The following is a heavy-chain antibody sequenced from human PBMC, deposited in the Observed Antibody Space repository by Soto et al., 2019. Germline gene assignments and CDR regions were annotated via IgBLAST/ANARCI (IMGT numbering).Heavy chain of an antibody. CDR1: GFTFSSYS. CDR2: ISGSSSYI. J-gene: IGHJ4*02. Sequence: GGSLRLSCAASGFTFSSYSMNWVRQAPGKGLEWVSSISGSSSYIYYADSVKGRFTISRDNAKNSLYLQMNSLRAEDTAVYYCARDYYGDYAADYWGQGTLVTVSS. CDR3: ARDYYGDYAADY. V-gene: IGHV3-21*01. D-gene: IGHD4-17*01.